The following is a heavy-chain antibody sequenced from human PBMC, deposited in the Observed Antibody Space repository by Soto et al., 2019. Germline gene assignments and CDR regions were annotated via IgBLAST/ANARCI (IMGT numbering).Heavy chain of an antibody. J-gene: IGHJ3*02. CDR3: ARGQEYGGHSEAFYI. D-gene: IGHD4-17*01. Sequence: QVKLVQSGAEVKKPGSSVKVSCKASGGTFSTSSINWVRQAPGQRPEWMGNILPIFGTADYAQKIQDRVTITTDKTTKTVYMVLRSLASEDTAVYYCARGQEYGGHSEAFYIWGQGTVVTVSS. CDR1: GGTFSTSS. CDR2: ILPIFGTA. V-gene: IGHV1-69*05.